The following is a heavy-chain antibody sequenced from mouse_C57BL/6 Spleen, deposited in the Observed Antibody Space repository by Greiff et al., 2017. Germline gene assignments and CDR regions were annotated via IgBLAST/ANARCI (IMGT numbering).Heavy chain of an antibody. V-gene: IGHV1-81*01. CDR1: GYTFTSYG. CDR3: STRDWGLPSMDY. D-gene: IGHD2-4*01. Sequence: QVQLQQSGAELARPGASVKLSCKASGYTFTSYGISWVKQRTGQGLEWIGEIYPRSGNTYYNEKFKGKDTLTADKSSSTAYMELRSLTSEDSAVYFCSTRDWGLPSMDYWGQGTSVTVSS. CDR2: IYPRSGNT. J-gene: IGHJ4*01.